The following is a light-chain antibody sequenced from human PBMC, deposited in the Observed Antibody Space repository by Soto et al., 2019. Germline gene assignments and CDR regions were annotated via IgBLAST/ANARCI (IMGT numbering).Light chain of an antibody. CDR2: LNSDGSQ. CDR1: SVHSSYA. V-gene: IGLV4-69*01. CDR3: QTLGTDFSVV. J-gene: IGLJ2*01. Sequence: QSVLTQSPSASASLGASVKLTCTLSSVHSSYAIAWHQQQPEKGPRYLMKLNSDGSQNKGDGIPDRFSGSSSGAEGYLTISSVQSEDEAEYYCQTLGTDFSVVFGGGTKVTAL.